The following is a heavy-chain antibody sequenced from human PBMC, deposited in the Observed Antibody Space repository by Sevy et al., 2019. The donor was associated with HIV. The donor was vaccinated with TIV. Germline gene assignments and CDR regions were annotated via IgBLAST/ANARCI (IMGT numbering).Heavy chain of an antibody. CDR1: GFTFDDYA. D-gene: IGHD3-10*01. J-gene: IGHJ3*02. CDR3: AKDESPMGIGELVGAFDI. Sequence: GGSLRLSCAASGFTFDDYAMHWVRQAPGKGLEWVSLISWDGGGTYYADSVKGRFTISRDNSKNSLYLQMNSRRAEDTALYYCAKDESPMGIGELVGAFDIWGQGTMVTVSS. CDR2: ISWDGGGT. V-gene: IGHV3-43D*03.